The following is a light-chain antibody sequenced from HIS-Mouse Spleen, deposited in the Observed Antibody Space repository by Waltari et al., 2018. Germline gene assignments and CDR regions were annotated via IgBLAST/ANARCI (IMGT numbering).Light chain of an antibody. CDR2: DGS. CDR3: CSYAGSYVV. V-gene: IGLV2-11*01. J-gene: IGLJ2*01. CDR1: SSDVGGYNY. Sequence: QSALTQPRSVSGSPGPSVTISCTGTSSDVGGYNYVSWYQQHPGKAPKPMIYDGSKRPSGVPDRFSGSKSGNTASLTISGLQAEDEADYYCCSYAGSYVVFGGGTKLTVL.